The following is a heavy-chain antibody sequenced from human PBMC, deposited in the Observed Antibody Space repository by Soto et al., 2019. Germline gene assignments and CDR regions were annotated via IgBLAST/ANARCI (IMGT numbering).Heavy chain of an antibody. V-gene: IGHV3-30-3*01. Sequence: QPGGSLRLSCAACGFTFSSYAMHWVRKAPGKGLESLAVISYDGSNKYYADSVKGRFTISRDNSKNTLYLQMNSLRAEDTAVYYCARDPEDIVVVVAATRYYYYGMDVWGQGTTVTVSS. CDR3: ARDPEDIVVVVAATRYYYYGMDV. D-gene: IGHD2-15*01. CDR2: ISYDGSNK. J-gene: IGHJ6*02. CDR1: GFTFSSYA.